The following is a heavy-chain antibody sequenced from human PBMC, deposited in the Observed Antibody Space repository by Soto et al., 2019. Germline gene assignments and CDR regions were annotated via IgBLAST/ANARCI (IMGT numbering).Heavy chain of an antibody. CDR3: ARAWTATAGWAKWFDL. CDR1: SGSISGGGYY. J-gene: IGHJ5*02. CDR2: IYHSGTT. Sequence: QVQLQESGPGLVEPSQTLSLTCTVSSGSISGGGYYWSWIRQHPGKGLEWIGYIYHSGTTYYNPSLXRRXTXSGDTSNTQFSLTLSSVTAADTAVYYCARAWTATAGWAKWFDLWAREPWSPSPQ. V-gene: IGHV4-31*03. D-gene: IGHD6-13*01.